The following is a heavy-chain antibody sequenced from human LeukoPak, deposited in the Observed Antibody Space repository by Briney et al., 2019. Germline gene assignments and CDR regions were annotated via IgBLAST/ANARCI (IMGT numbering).Heavy chain of an antibody. D-gene: IGHD4-17*01. CDR1: GFTFSSYS. Sequence: PGGSLRLSCAASGFTFSSYSMNWVRQAPGKGLEWVSYISSGSSTRYYADSVKGRFTISRDNAKNSLYLQMNSLRDEDTAVYFCARDKVAVTGDYYFDYWGQGTLVTVSS. CDR3: ARDKVAVTGDYYFDY. CDR2: ISSGSSTR. V-gene: IGHV3-48*02. J-gene: IGHJ4*02.